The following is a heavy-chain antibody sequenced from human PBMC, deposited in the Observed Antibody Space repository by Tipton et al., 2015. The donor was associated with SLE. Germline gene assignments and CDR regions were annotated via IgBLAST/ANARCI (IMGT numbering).Heavy chain of an antibody. CDR1: GFTFKNYY. CDR2: ISSSGTII. J-gene: IGHJ6*03. V-gene: IGHV3-11*01. CDR3: ARHPFYYYYMDV. Sequence: SQRLSCAASGFTFKNYYMSWIRQAPGKGLEWVSYISSSGTIIYYADSVKGRFTVSRDSDSLYLQMNSLGVEDTAVYYCARHPFYYYYMDVWGRGTSVTVSS.